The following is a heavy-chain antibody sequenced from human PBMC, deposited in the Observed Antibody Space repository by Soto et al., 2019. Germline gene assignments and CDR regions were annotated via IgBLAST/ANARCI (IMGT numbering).Heavy chain of an antibody. D-gene: IGHD6-19*01. J-gene: IGHJ4*02. CDR3: ARDHRAYSSDLIYFDY. V-gene: IGHV4-30-2*02. Sequence: SETLSLTCAVSGGSISSGGYSWSWIRQPPGKGLEWIGYIYHSGSTYYNPSLKSRVTISVDTSKNQFSLKLSSVTAADTAVYYCARDHRAYSSDLIYFDYWGQGTLVTVSS. CDR1: GGSISSGGYS. CDR2: IYHSGST.